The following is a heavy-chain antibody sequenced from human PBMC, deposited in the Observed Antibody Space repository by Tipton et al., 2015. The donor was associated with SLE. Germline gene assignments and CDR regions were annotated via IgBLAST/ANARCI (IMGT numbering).Heavy chain of an antibody. CDR3: APQTTVTTFYD. Sequence: SLRLSCAASGFTFSDCYMTWVRQAPGKGLEWVSGISWNSGSIGYADSVKGRFTISRDNAKNSLYLQMNSLRAEDTALYYCAPQTTVTTFYDWGQGTLVTVSS. J-gene: IGHJ4*02. V-gene: IGHV3-9*01. CDR1: GFTFSDCY. D-gene: IGHD4-17*01. CDR2: ISWNSGSI.